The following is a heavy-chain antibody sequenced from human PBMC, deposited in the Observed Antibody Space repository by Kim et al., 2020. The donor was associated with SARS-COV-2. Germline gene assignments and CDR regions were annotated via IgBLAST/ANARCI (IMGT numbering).Heavy chain of an antibody. CDR1: GDSVSSNSAA. CDR2: TYYRSKWYN. Sequence: SQTLSLTCAISGDSVSSNSAAWNWIRQSPSRGLEWLGRTYYRSKWYNDYAVSVKSRITINPDTSKNQFSLQLNSVTPEDTAVYYCARDFKEPSSSWARPFDPWGQGTLVTVSS. J-gene: IGHJ5*02. CDR3: ARDFKEPSSSWARPFDP. V-gene: IGHV6-1*01. D-gene: IGHD6-13*01.